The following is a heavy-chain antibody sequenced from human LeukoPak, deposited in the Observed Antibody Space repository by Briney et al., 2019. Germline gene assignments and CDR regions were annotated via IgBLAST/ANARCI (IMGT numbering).Heavy chain of an antibody. CDR3: ARDVTDSDAFDF. CDR1: GGSISGGHYY. V-gene: IGHV4-30-4*08. Sequence: SETLSLTCTVSGGSISGGHYYWSWIRQPPGKGLEWIGYIYYSGSTYYNPSLKSRVTISVDTSKNQFSLKLTSVTAADTAVYYCARDVTDSDAFDFWGQGTMVTVSS. J-gene: IGHJ3*01. D-gene: IGHD3-22*01. CDR2: IYYSGST.